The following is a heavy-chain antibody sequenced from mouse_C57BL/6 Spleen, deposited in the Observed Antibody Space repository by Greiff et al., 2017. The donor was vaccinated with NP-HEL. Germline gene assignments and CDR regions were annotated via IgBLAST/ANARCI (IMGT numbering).Heavy chain of an antibody. J-gene: IGHJ3*01. CDR3: TTYYYGSSHWFAY. D-gene: IGHD1-1*01. Sequence: EVQLQQSGAELVRPGASVKSSCTASGFNIKDYYMHWVKQRPEQGLEWIGRIDPEDGDTEYAPKFQGKATMTADTSSNTAYLQLSSLTSEDTAVYYCTTYYYGSSHWFAYWGQGTLVTVSA. CDR1: GFNIKDYY. CDR2: IDPEDGDT. V-gene: IGHV14-1*01.